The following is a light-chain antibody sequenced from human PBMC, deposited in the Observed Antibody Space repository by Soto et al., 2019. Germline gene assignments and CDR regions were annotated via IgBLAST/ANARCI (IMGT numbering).Light chain of an antibody. V-gene: IGKV1-5*01. J-gene: IGKJ1*01. CDR3: QKYNHHGT. CDR2: TAS. CDR1: HTISRW. Sequence: QVTQSPNERSAPLCESDKITIRASHTISRWLARHQPKQGQAPRLPIYTASTLESRVPSRFSDSGSGPKFTLSISGIHPDEFSTSYCQKYNHHGTFGQGTKVDIK.